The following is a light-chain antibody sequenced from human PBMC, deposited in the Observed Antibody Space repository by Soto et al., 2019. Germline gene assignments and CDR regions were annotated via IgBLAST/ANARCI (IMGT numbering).Light chain of an antibody. CDR1: QSVSSSH. CDR3: QQYGYSPIT. CDR2: AAS. J-gene: IGKJ5*01. V-gene: IGKV3-20*01. Sequence: EIVLTQSPCTLSLSPGERATLSCRASQSVSSSHLAWYQHKPGQAPRLLIYAASSRATGSPDRFSGGGSGTDLTLTISRLEPEDFEVYYCQQYGYSPITFGQGTRLE.